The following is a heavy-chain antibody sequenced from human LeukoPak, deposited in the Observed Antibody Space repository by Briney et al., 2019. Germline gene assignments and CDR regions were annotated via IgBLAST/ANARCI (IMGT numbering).Heavy chain of an antibody. D-gene: IGHD2-21*01. CDR3: ARVVDSTRAFHV. Sequence: GGSLRLSCEASGXTFSSYAVHWVRQAPGQGLEWVSLISGGGGTYYAASVKGRFTISRGNSENSLYLQMNSLRPEDTAAYYCARVVDSTRAFHVWGQGTLVIVSS. CDR1: GXTFSSYA. CDR2: ISGGGGT. J-gene: IGHJ3*01. V-gene: IGHV3-66*01.